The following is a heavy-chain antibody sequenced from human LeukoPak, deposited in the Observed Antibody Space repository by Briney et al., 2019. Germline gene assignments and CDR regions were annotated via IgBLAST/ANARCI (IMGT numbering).Heavy chain of an antibody. CDR2: ISANNHNT. Sequence: ASVKVSCKAPLHSHTVHENHLPPQAPGQGLEWMGWISANNHNTNYAQKLQGRVTMTTDTSTSTAYMELRSLRSDDTAMYYCARDANLVDIGGYSCAWYFDLWGRGTLVTVSS. V-gene: IGHV1-18*01. CDR1: LHSHTVHE. CDR3: ARDANLVDIGGYSCAWYFDL. J-gene: IGHJ2*01. D-gene: IGHD3-22*01.